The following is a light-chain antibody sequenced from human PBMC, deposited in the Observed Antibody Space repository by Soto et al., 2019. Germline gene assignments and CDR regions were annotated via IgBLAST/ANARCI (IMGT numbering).Light chain of an antibody. V-gene: IGKV3-20*01. CDR1: QTVSSNY. J-gene: IGKJ2*01. Sequence: EIVLTQSPVTLSLSPGERATLSCRASQTVSSNYLAWYHQKPGQAPRLLIYAASNRATGIPDRFSGSGSGTDFTLTISRLEPEDYAVYYCQQYGGSPPYTFGQGTKLDIK. CDR3: QQYGGSPPYT. CDR2: AAS.